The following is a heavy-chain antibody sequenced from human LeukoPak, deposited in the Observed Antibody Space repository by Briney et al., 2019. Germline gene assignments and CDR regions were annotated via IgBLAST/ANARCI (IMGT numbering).Heavy chain of an antibody. CDR1: GGSISGYY. D-gene: IGHD4-23*01. CDR2: IYHSGST. J-gene: IGHJ4*02. CDR3: ARADYGGNRFDY. V-gene: IGHV4-59*01. Sequence: SETLSLTCSVSGGSISGYYWSWIRQPPGKGLEWIGYIYHSGSTNYNPPLKSRVTISVDTSRNQFSLRLSSVTAADTAVYYRARADYGGNRFDYWGRGTLLPVSS.